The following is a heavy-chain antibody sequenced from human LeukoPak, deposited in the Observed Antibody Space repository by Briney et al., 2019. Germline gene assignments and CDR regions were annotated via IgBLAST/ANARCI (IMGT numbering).Heavy chain of an antibody. CDR2: IRNDGSEQ. V-gene: IGHV3-30*02. CDR1: GFTFRSYG. J-gene: IGHJ4*02. D-gene: IGHD3-22*01. Sequence: PGGSLRLSCAASGFTFRSYGMHWVRQAPGKGLEWVAFIRNDGSEQYYADSVKGRFTISRDNSKNSLHVQMNSLRTEGTALYYCAKDLEAGTSGYSLDYWGQGTLVTVSS. CDR3: AKDLEAGTSGYSLDY.